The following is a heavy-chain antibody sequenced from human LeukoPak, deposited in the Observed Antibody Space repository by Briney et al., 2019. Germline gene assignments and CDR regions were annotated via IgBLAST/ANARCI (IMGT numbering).Heavy chain of an antibody. D-gene: IGHD6-19*01. V-gene: IGHV3-23*01. J-gene: IGHJ3*02. CDR3: VKDYTSGRYDAFDI. Sequence: GGSLRLSCAASAFTFSSYAMSWVRQAPGKGLQWVSAISGSGVSTYYTDSVKGRFTISRDNSKSTLFLHMNSLTAEDTAVYYCVKDYTSGRYDAFDIWGQGTMVTVS. CDR2: ISGSGVST. CDR1: AFTFSSYA.